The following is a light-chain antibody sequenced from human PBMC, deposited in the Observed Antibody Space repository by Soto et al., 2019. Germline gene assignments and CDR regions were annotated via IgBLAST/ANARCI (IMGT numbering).Light chain of an antibody. Sequence: EIVMTHSPATLSVSPWERATLSCRASQSVSSNLAWYQQKPGQAPRLLIYGASTRATGIPARFSGSGSGTEFTLTISSLQSEDFAVYYCQQYNNWSRTFGQGTKVDIK. CDR1: QSVSSN. CDR2: GAS. V-gene: IGKV3-15*01. CDR3: QQYNNWSRT. J-gene: IGKJ1*01.